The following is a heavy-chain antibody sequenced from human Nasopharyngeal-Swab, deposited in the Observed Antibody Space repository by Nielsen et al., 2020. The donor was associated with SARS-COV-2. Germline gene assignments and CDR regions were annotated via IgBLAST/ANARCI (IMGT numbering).Heavy chain of an antibody. J-gene: IGHJ4*02. CDR3: ASSPFITVMERALDH. Sequence: GESLKISCAASGFTFSDYYMAWLRQAPGKGLEWVSYISTSGSTTYYADSVKGRFTISSDNTKNSLFLQMNSLSAEDTAVYYCASSPFITVMERALDHWGQGTLVTVSS. CDR2: ISTSGSTT. V-gene: IGHV3-11*01. D-gene: IGHD3-22*01. CDR1: GFTFSDYY.